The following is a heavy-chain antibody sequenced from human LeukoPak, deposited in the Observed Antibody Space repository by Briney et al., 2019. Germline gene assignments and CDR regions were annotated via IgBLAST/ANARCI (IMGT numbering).Heavy chain of an antibody. CDR2: INPNSGGT. D-gene: IGHD1-7*01. CDR3: ARRVAGTTFWFDP. CDR1: GYTFTGYY. J-gene: IGHJ5*02. V-gene: IGHV1-2*06. Sequence: ASVKVSCKASGYTFTGYYMHWVRQAPGQGLEWMGRINPNSGGTHYAQKFQGRVTMTRDTSISTAYMELSMLRSDDTAVYYCARRVAGTTFWFDPWGQGTLVTVSS.